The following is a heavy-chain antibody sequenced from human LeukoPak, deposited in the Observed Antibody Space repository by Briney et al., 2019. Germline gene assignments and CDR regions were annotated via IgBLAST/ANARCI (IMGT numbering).Heavy chain of an antibody. Sequence: SETLSLTCTVSGGSISGSSYYWGWIRQPPGKGLEWIGSIYYSGSTYYNPSLKSRVTISVDTSKNQFSLKLNSVTATDTAVYYCARDFWYYYDSSGYYYDYWGQGTLVTVSS. CDR2: IYYSGST. D-gene: IGHD3-22*01. J-gene: IGHJ4*02. CDR1: GGSISGSSYY. CDR3: ARDFWYYYDSSGYYYDY. V-gene: IGHV4-39*02.